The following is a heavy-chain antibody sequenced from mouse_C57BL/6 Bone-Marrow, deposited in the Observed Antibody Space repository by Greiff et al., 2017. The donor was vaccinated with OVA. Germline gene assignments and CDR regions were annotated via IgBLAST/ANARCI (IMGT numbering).Heavy chain of an antibody. J-gene: IGHJ3*01. V-gene: IGHV3-6*01. D-gene: IGHD2-4*01. CDR2: ISYDGSN. Sequence: ESGPGLVKPSQSLSLTCSVTGYSITSGYYWNWIRQFPGNKLEWMGYISYDGSNNYNPSLKNRISITRDTSKNQFFLKLNSVTTEDTATYYCARAIYYDYDEYAYWGQGTLVTVSA. CDR3: ARAIYYDYDEYAY. CDR1: GYSITSGYY.